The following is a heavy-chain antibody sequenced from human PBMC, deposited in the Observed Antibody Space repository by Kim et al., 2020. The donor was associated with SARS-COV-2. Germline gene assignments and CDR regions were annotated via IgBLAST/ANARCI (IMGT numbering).Heavy chain of an antibody. CDR3: ASSPLPGVGSSAFDY. V-gene: IGHV1-69*13. CDR2: IIPIFGTA. CDR1: GGTFSSYA. D-gene: IGHD6-19*01. Sequence: SVKVSCKASGGTFSSYAISWVRQAPGQGLEWMGGIIPIFGTANYAQKFQGRVTITADESTSTAYMELSSLRSEDTAVYYCASSPLPGVGSSAFDYWGQGTLVTVSS. J-gene: IGHJ4*02.